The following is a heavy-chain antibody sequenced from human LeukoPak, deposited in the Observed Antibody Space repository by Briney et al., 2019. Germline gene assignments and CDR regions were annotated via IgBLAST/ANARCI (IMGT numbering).Heavy chain of an antibody. D-gene: IGHD3-22*01. CDR2: IYSGGST. CDR3: AREGLVYDSSGYYVDDAFDI. CDR1: GFTVSSNY. Sequence: PGGSLRLSCAASGFTVSSNYMSWVRQAPGRGLEWVSIIYSGGSTYYADSVKGRFTISRDNAKNSLYLQMNSLGAEDTAVYYCAREGLVYDSSGYYVDDAFDIWGQGTMVTVSS. V-gene: IGHV3-66*01. J-gene: IGHJ3*02.